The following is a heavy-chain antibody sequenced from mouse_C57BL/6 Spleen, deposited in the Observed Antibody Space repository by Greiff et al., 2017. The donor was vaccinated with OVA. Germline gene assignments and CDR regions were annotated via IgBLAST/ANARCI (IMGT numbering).Heavy chain of an antibody. CDR1: GYAFSSSW. Sequence: VQLKESGPELVKPGASVKISCKASGYAFSSSWMNWVKQRPGKGLEWIGRIYPGDGDTNYNGKFKGKATLTADKSSSTAYMQLSSLTSEDSAVYFCARRGYGSSYWYFDVWGTGTTVTVSS. CDR2: IYPGDGDT. D-gene: IGHD1-1*01. CDR3: ARRGYGSSYWYFDV. V-gene: IGHV1-82*01. J-gene: IGHJ1*03.